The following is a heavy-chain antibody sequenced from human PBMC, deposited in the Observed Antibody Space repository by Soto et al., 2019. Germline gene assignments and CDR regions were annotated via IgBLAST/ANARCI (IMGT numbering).Heavy chain of an antibody. Sequence: QVQLVQSGAEVKKPGSSVKVSCKASGGTFSSYAISWVRQAPGQGIEWMGGIIPIFGTANYAQKFQGRVTITADESTRTAYMGLSSLRSEDTAVYYCARRGEGRRLPPYGMDVWGQGTTVTVSS. CDR1: GGTFSSYA. V-gene: IGHV1-69*12. CDR2: IIPIFGTA. D-gene: IGHD3-10*01. J-gene: IGHJ6*02. CDR3: ARRGEGRRLPPYGMDV.